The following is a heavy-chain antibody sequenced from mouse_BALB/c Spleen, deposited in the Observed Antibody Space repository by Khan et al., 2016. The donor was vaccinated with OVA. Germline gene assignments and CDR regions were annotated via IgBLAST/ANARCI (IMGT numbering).Heavy chain of an antibody. CDR2: IWGDGTT. CDR3: ARAYYGNYREAMDY. D-gene: IGHD2-10*01. J-gene: IGHJ4*01. CDR1: GFSLTGYG. Sequence: VQLQESGPGLVAPSQSLSITCTVSGFSLTGYGVNWVRQPPGKGLEWLGMIWGDGTTDYNSALKSRLSISKDNSKSQVFLKMISLQTDDTARYYCARAYYGNYREAMDYWGQGTSVTVSS. V-gene: IGHV2-6-7*01.